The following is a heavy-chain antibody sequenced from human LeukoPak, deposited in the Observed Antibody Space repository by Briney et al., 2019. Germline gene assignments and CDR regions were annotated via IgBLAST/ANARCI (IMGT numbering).Heavy chain of an antibody. D-gene: IGHD2-2*02. CDR2: ISSSSSYI. J-gene: IGHJ4*02. CDR1: GFTFSSYS. Sequence: PGGSLRLSCAASGFTFSSYSMNWVRQAPGKGLEWVSSISSSSSYIYYADSVKGRFTISRDNAKNSLYLQMNSLRAEDMALYYCAKGWTAAIAGFDYWGQGTLVTVSS. V-gene: IGHV3-21*04. CDR3: AKGWTAAIAGFDY.